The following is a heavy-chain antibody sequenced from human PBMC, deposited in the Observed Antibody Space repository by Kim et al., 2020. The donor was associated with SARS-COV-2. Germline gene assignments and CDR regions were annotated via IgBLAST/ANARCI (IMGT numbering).Heavy chain of an antibody. J-gene: IGHJ4*02. CDR3: ARQYIVATSPDY. D-gene: IGHD5-12*01. Sequence: RYSPSFQGQVTMSADKSSSTAYLQWSSLKASDTAMYYCARQYIVATSPDYWGQGTLVTVSS. V-gene: IGHV5-51*01.